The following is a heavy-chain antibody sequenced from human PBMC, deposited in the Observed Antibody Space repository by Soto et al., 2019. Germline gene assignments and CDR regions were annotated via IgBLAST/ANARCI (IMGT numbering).Heavy chain of an antibody. Sequence: SVKVSCKASGGTFSSYAISWVRQAPGQGLEWMGGIIPIFGTANYAQKFQGRVTITADESTSTAYMELSSLRSGDTAVYYCARAATESYSSSWYPWFDPWGQGTLVTVSS. D-gene: IGHD6-13*01. J-gene: IGHJ5*02. CDR1: GGTFSSYA. CDR3: ARAATESYSSSWYPWFDP. V-gene: IGHV1-69*13. CDR2: IIPIFGTA.